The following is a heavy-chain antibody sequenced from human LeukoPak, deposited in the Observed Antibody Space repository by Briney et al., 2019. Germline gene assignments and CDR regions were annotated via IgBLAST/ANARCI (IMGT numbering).Heavy chain of an antibody. J-gene: IGHJ4*02. D-gene: IGHD6-19*01. CDR2: MFHSGNT. CDR3: ARQMASGPIDY. V-gene: IGHV4-38-2*02. Sequence: SETLSLTCTVSGYSISSDYCWGWIRQPPGMGLEWIGSMFHSGNTYYNPSLKSRVTISVDTSKNQFSLRLSSVTAADTAVYYCARQMASGPIDYWGQGTLVTVSS. CDR1: GYSISSDYC.